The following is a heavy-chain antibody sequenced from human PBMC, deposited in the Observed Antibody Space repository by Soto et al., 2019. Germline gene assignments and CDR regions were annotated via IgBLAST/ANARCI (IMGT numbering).Heavy chain of an antibody. V-gene: IGHV1-18*04. CDR1: GYSFSSYT. D-gene: IGHD5-12*01. CDR2: IRAYNGNT. J-gene: IGHJ4*02. Sequence: QVQLVQSGGEVKKPGASVTVSCKASGYSFSSYTINWVRQAPGQGLEWLGWIRAYNGNTKYVEKLQGRVTMTTATSTSTAYMELRNLRSDDTAVYYCARESKKWPHFWCPGTLVTVSS. CDR3: ARESKKWPHF.